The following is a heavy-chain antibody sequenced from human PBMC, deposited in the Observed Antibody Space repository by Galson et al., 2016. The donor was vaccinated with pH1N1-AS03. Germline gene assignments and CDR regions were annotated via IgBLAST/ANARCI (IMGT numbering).Heavy chain of an antibody. CDR3: ASGDYSRGWWLFDY. Sequence: SLRLSCAASGFTFRNYWMTWVRQAPGKGLEWVANLNQDGRDKYYVDSVEGRFTISRDHAKNSLYLQTNSLRAEDTAVYYCASGDYSRGWWLFDYWGQGTLVTVSS. CDR1: GFTFRNYW. J-gene: IGHJ4*02. CDR2: LNQDGRDK. V-gene: IGHV3-7*01. D-gene: IGHD6-19*01.